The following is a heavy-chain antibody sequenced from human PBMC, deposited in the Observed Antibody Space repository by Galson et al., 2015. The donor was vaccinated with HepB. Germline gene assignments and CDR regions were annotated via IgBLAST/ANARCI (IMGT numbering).Heavy chain of an antibody. Sequence: SVKVSCKASGYTFTSYGVSWVRQAPGQGLEWMGWISVHNGNTKYAQNLQGRVTMTTDTSTSTAYMELKSLRSDDTAVYYCARGRPYYDFWSGSPYYLDYWGQGTLVTVSS. CDR3: ARGRPYYDFWSGSPYYLDY. CDR2: ISVHNGNT. D-gene: IGHD3-3*01. CDR1: GYTFTSYG. V-gene: IGHV1-18*01. J-gene: IGHJ4*02.